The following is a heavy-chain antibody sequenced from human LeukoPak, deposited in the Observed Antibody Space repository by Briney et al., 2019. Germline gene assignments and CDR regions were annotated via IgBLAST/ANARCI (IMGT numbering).Heavy chain of an antibody. V-gene: IGHV1-2*02. CDR3: ARLRFLESYGGMDV. CDR1: GYTFTGYY. CDR2: INPNSGGT. Sequence: ASVKVSCKASGYTFTGYYMHWVRQAPGQGLEWMGWINPNSGGTNYAQKFQGRVTMTTDTSTSTAYMELRSLRSDDTAVYYCARLRFLESYGGMDVWGQGTTVTVSS. D-gene: IGHD3-3*01. J-gene: IGHJ6*02.